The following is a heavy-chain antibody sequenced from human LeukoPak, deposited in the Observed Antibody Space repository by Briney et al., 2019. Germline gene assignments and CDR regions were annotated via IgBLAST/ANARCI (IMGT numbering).Heavy chain of an antibody. CDR3: ASFEPTSGNYQH. V-gene: IGHV4-59*01. J-gene: IGHJ1*01. CDR1: GGSISSYY. D-gene: IGHD1-14*01. CDR2: IYYSGST. Sequence: SETLSLTCTVSGGSISSYYWSWIRQPPGKGLEWIGYIYYSGSTNYNPSLKSRVTISVDTSKNQFSLKLSSVTAADTAVYYCASFEPTSGNYQHWGQGTLVTVSS.